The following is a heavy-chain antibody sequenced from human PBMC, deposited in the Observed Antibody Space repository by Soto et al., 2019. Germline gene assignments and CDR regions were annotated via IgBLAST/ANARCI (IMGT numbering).Heavy chain of an antibody. V-gene: IGHV3-23*01. CDR3: AKADGEQWLLPHLDK. J-gene: IGHJ4*02. Sequence: EVQLLESGGGVVQPGGSLRLSCVASGFNFKKFAMSWVRQAPGEGLEWVSGISCCGGSTSYADSVKGRFSIARDDSTNTLSLQMNNLRVEDTAQYYCAKADGEQWLLPHLDKWGKGTLDTVS. D-gene: IGHD6-19*01. CDR1: GFNFKKFA. CDR2: ISCCGGST.